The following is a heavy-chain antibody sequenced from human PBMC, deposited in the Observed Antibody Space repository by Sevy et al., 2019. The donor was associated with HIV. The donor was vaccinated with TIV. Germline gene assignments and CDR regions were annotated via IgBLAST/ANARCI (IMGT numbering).Heavy chain of an antibody. D-gene: IGHD3-10*01. V-gene: IGHV3-23*01. CDR3: VSMVRGVNYL. J-gene: IGHJ5*02. CDR1: GFTFSSYA. Sequence: GESLKISCAASGFTFSSYAMSWVRQAPGKGLEWVSAISGSGGSTYFADSVKGRFTISRDNSKNTLYLQMNSLRAEDTAVYYCVSMVRGVNYLWGQRTLVTVSS. CDR2: ISGSGGST.